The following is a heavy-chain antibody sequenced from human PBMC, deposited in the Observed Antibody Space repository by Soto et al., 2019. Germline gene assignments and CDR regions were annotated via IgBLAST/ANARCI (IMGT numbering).Heavy chain of an antibody. D-gene: IGHD6-19*01. CDR3: ARLILGGYSSGWFDGDY. Sequence: ASVKVSWKASGYTFTSYAMHWVRQAPGQRLEWMGWINAGNGNTKYSQKFQGRVTITRDTSASTAYMELSSLRSEDTAVYYCARLILGGYSSGWFDGDYWGQGTLVTVSS. J-gene: IGHJ4*02. CDR2: INAGNGNT. CDR1: GYTFTSYA. V-gene: IGHV1-3*01.